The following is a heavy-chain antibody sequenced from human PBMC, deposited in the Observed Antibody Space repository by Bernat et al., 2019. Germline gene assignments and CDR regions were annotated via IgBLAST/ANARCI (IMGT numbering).Heavy chain of an antibody. CDR1: GFTFNIYA. CDR3: ARMGNTYGQYNWFDP. CDR2: INGSGGGT. D-gene: IGHD2-8*01. V-gene: IGHV3-23*01. J-gene: IGHJ5*02. Sequence: EVQLLESGGGLVQPGGSLRLSCAASGFTFNIYAMSWVRQAPGRGLEWVSAINGSGGGTFSTASVKGRFTISRDNAKNLVYLQMNSLRGEDTAVYYRARMGNTYGQYNWFDPWGQGTLVTVAS.